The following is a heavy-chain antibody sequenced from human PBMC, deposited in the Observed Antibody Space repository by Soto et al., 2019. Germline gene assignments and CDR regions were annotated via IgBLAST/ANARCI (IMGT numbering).Heavy chain of an antibody. CDR1: GFTFSTYG. J-gene: IGHJ6*03. Sequence: DVQLLEAGGGLVQWGGSLRLSCVTSGFTFSTYGMTWVRQAPGKGREWVSYGGSGGSRYYAESVKGRFTISRDNSKNTLSLEMNSLRAEATATYYCVKFRGRSYPYYYMDVWGKGTTVTVSS. CDR3: VKFRGRSYPYYYMDV. V-gene: IGHV3-23*01. D-gene: IGHD3-10*01. CDR2: YGGSGGSR.